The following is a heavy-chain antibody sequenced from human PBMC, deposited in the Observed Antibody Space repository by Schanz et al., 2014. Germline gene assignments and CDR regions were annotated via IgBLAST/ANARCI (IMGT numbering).Heavy chain of an antibody. V-gene: IGHV1-69*02. Sequence: QVQLVQSGAEVKKPGSSVKVSCKASGGTFSSDTFSWVRQAPGQGLEWMGRIVPIAGITNYAQRFQGRVTITADKSSDTAYMELSSLRSDDTAVYYCARGGGPEDVFDIWGQGTILTGSS. CDR3: ARGGGPEDVFDI. D-gene: IGHD2-15*01. CDR2: IVPIAGIT. J-gene: IGHJ3*02. CDR1: GGTFSSDT.